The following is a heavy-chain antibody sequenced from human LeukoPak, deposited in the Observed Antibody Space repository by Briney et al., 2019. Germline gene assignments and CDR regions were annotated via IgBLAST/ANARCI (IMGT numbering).Heavy chain of an antibody. CDR1: GFTFSSYS. CDR2: ISSSSSYI. CDR3: ARDHRSGYDSRWFDP. V-gene: IGHV3-21*01. Sequence: GGSLRLSCAASGFTFSSYSMSWVRQAPGKGLEWVSSISSSSSYIYYADSVKGRFTISGDNAKNSLYLQMNSLRAEDTAVYYCARDHRSGYDSRWFDPWGQGTLVTVSS. D-gene: IGHD5-12*01. J-gene: IGHJ5*02.